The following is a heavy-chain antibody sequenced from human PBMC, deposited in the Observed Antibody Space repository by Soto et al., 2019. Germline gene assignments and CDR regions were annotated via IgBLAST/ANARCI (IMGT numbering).Heavy chain of an antibody. CDR2: IYWDDDK. J-gene: IGHJ4*02. CDR1: GFSLSTSGVG. D-gene: IGHD6-13*01. CDR3: AHRLAATGLFDY. Sequence: QITLKESGPTLVKPTQTLTLTCTFSGFSLSTSGVGVGWIRQPPGKALEWLALIYWDDDKRYSPSLKSRLTIXKXXSKNQAVLTMTNMDPVDTATYYCAHRLAATGLFDYWGQGTLVTVSS. V-gene: IGHV2-5*02.